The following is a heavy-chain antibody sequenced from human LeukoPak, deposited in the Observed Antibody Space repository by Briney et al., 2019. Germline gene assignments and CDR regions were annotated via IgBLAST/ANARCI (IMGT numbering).Heavy chain of an antibody. Sequence: SETLSLTCTVSGGSISSSSYYWGWIRQPPGKGLEWIGSIYYSGSTYYNPSLKGRVTISVDTSKNQFSLKLSSVTAADTAVYYCARQGLPNYYDSSGYLGYWGQGTLVTVSS. CDR1: GGSISSSSYY. D-gene: IGHD3-22*01. V-gene: IGHV4-39*01. CDR3: ARQGLPNYYDSSGYLGY. J-gene: IGHJ4*02. CDR2: IYYSGST.